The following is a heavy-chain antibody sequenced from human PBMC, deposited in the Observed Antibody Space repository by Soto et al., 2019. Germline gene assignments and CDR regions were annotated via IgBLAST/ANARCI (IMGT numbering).Heavy chain of an antibody. D-gene: IGHD5-12*01. Sequence: GGSLRLSCAASGLTFSSHAMSWVRQAPGKGLEWVSVIFASGGSTYYADSVKGRFTISRDNSKNTLYLQMNSLRAEDTAVYYCAKQLYSNYYYGMDVWGQGTTVTVSS. J-gene: IGHJ6*02. V-gene: IGHV3-23*01. CDR3: AKQLYSNYYYGMDV. CDR1: GLTFSSHA. CDR2: IFASGGST.